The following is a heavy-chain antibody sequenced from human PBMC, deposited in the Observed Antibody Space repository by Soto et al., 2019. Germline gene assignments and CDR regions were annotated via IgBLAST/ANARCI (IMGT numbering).Heavy chain of an antibody. V-gene: IGHV4-31*03. CDR2: IYYSGST. Sequence: QVQLQESGPGLVKPSQTLALTCTVSGGSISSGGYYWSWIRQHPWKGLEWIGYIYYSGSTYYNPSLKSRVTISVETSKNQFYLKLSSVTAADTAVYYCARVRGGGPFDDWGQGTLVTVSS. J-gene: IGHJ4*02. CDR1: GGSISSGGYY. CDR3: ARVRGGGPFDD. D-gene: IGHD1-26*01.